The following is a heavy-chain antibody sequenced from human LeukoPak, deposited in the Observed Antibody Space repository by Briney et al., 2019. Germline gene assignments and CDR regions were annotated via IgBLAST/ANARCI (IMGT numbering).Heavy chain of an antibody. CDR2: INTHGSST. J-gene: IGHJ6*03. Sequence: PGGPLRLSCAASGFAFSNYWLHWVRQAPGKGLEWVARINTHGSSTNYADSVKGRFPISRDNAKNTLYLQMTSLSVGDTAVYYALAGYYYYYMDVWGKGTTVTVSS. D-gene: IGHD3-16*01. V-gene: IGHV3-74*01. CDR1: GFAFSNYW. CDR3: LAGYYYYYMDV.